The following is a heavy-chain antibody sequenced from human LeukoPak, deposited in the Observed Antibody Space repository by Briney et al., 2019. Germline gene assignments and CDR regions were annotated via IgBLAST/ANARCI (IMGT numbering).Heavy chain of an antibody. J-gene: IGHJ4*02. CDR3: AKRYYYDNSGLWDS. CDR2: ITSSGGST. Sequence: PGGSLRHSCAASGFTFSSHAMSRVRQAPGKGPEGVSAITSSGGSTYYVDSVKGRFTISRDNSKNTLYLQVYSLRAEDTAVYYCAKRYYYDNSGLWDSWGQGTLVTVSS. D-gene: IGHD3-22*01. V-gene: IGHV3-23*01. CDR1: GFTFSSHA.